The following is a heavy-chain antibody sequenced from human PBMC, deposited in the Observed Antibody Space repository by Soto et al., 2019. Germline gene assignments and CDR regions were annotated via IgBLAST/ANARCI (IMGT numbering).Heavy chain of an antibody. Sequence: PSETLSLTCTVSGGSISSYYWSWIRQPPGKGLEWIGYIYYSGSTNYNPSLKSRVTISVDTSKNQFSLKLSSVTAADTAVYYCARLAPQYQLGPNGIAVAGDFDYWGQGTLVTVSS. CDR3: ARLAPQYQLGPNGIAVAGDFDY. CDR2: IYYSGST. D-gene: IGHD6-19*01. J-gene: IGHJ4*02. CDR1: GGSISSYY. V-gene: IGHV4-59*08.